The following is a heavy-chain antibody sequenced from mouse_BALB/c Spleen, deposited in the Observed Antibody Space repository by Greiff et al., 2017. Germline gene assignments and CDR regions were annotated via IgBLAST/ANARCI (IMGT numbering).Heavy chain of an antibody. V-gene: IGHV5-6-5*01. J-gene: IGHJ2*01. Sequence: EAKVVESGGGLVKPGGSLKLSCAASGFTFSSYAMSWVRQTPEKRLEWVASISSGGSTYYPDSVKGRFTISRDNARNILYLQMSSLRSEDTAMYYCAKGDYAMYYFDYWGQGTTLTVSS. CDR3: AKGDYAMYYFDY. D-gene: IGHD2-4*01. CDR1: GFTFSSYA. CDR2: ISSGGST.